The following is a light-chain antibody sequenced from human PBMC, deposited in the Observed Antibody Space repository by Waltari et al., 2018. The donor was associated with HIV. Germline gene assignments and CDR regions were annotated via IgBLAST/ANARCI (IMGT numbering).Light chain of an antibody. Sequence: SYELTQPPSVSVSPGQTARITCSGAALPKKYAYWYQQTSGQAPVLVIYEDSKRPSGFPERFSGSSSGTMATLTISGAQVEDEADYYCYSTDSSGNHRVFGGGTKLTVL. CDR3: YSTDSSGNHRV. J-gene: IGLJ2*01. CDR2: EDS. V-gene: IGLV3-10*01. CDR1: ALPKKY.